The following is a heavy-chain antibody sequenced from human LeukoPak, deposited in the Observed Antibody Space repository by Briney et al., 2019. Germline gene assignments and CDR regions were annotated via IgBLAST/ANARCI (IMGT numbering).Heavy chain of an antibody. Sequence: PSETLSLTCSVSGGSISSYYWSWIRQPPGKGLEWIGYISYSGSTNYNPSLNSRVTISVDTSKNQFSLKLSSVTAADTAMYYCARGGSGGWYRFDYWGQGTLVTVSS. CDR1: GGSISSYY. D-gene: IGHD6-19*01. CDR2: ISYSGST. V-gene: IGHV4-59*01. CDR3: ARGGSGGWYRFDY. J-gene: IGHJ4*02.